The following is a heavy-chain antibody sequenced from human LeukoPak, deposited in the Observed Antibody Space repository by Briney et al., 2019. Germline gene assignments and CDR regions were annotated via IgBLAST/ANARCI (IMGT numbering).Heavy chain of an antibody. CDR1: GFTFSSYA. CDR2: ISGSGDNT. Sequence: PGGSLRLSCAASGFTFSSYAMSWVRQAPGKGLEWVSGISGSGDNTYYADSAKGRFTISRDNSKNMVYLQMNSLRADDTAVYYCAKSVVVITFRFDDWGQGALVTVSS. D-gene: IGHD2-15*01. CDR3: AKSVVVITFRFDD. V-gene: IGHV3-23*01. J-gene: IGHJ4*02.